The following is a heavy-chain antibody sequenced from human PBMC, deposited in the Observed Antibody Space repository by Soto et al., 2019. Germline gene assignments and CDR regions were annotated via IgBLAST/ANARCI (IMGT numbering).Heavy chain of an antibody. J-gene: IGHJ1*01. Sequence: ASVKVSCKASGYTFTIYAIHWVRQAPGQGLEWMGWINAGNANTKYSQKFQDRVTITGDTSASTTYMDLSSLRSEDTAVYYCARGPKSAYYYEHWGQGTLVTVSS. V-gene: IGHV1-3*01. CDR2: INAGNANT. CDR1: GYTFTIYA. CDR3: ARGPKSAYYYEH. D-gene: IGHD3-22*01.